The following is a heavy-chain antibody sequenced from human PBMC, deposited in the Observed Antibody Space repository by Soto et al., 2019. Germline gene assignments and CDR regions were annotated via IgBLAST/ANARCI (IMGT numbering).Heavy chain of an antibody. J-gene: IGHJ4*02. Sequence: QVQLVQSGAEVKKPGASVRVSCKASGYTFTSYGISWVRRAPGQGLEWMGWISAYNGDTNYAQKLQGRVTMTTDTARSTADREVRSLRSDATAIYYCARGGGVVLAHFDYWGQGALVTVSS. CDR2: ISAYNGDT. CDR3: ARGGGVVLAHFDY. CDR1: GYTFTSYG. V-gene: IGHV1-18*01. D-gene: IGHD2-15*01.